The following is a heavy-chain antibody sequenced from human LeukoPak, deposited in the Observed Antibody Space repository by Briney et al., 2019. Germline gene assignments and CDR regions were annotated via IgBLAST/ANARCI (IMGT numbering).Heavy chain of an antibody. CDR3: ARDFTTSSTAYFQH. D-gene: IGHD6-6*01. V-gene: IGHV3-23*01. J-gene: IGHJ1*01. CDR2: IGGSGGSA. Sequence: PGGSLRLSCAASGFTFSSHAMAWVRQVPGKGLEWVSAIGGSGGSAYYPDSVKGRFTISRDNAKNSLYLQMNSLRAEDTAVYYCARDFTTSSTAYFQHWGQGTLVTVSS. CDR1: GFTFSSHA.